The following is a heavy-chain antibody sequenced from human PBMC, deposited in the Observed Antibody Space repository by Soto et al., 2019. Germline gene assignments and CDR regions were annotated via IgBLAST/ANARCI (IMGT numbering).Heavy chain of an antibody. CDR3: ARPSLNSVNYGGSWYFDL. V-gene: IGHV4-39*01. J-gene: IGHJ2*01. CDR1: GGSISSSSYY. Sequence: QLQLQESGPGLVKPSETLSLTCTVSGGSISSSSYYWGWIRQPPGKGLEWIGSIYYSGSTYYNPSLKSRVTISVDTSKNQFSLKLSSVTAADTAVYYCARPSLNSVNYGGSWYFDLWGRGTLVTVSS. CDR2: IYYSGST. D-gene: IGHD4-17*01.